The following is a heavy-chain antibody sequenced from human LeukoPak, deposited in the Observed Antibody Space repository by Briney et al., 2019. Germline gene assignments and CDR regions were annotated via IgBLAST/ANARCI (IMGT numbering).Heavy chain of an antibody. V-gene: IGHV4-59*08. J-gene: IGHJ4*02. Sequence: SETLSLTCTVSGGSISTYYWSWIRQPPGKGLEWIGYSYDSGSTYCNPSLKSRVTISVDTSKNQFSLKLSSVTAADTAVYFCARQLRGEAVAGHLQPFDYWGQGTLVTVSS. CDR2: SYDSGST. CDR3: ARQLRGEAVAGHLQPFDY. CDR1: GGSISTYY. D-gene: IGHD6-19*01.